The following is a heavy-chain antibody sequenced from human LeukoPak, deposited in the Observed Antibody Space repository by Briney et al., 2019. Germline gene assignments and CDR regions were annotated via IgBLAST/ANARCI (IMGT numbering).Heavy chain of an antibody. D-gene: IGHD5-18*01. CDR1: GFTFSSYS. J-gene: IGHJ6*03. CDR3: ARVEGGYSFSPFYYYYYYMDV. V-gene: IGHV3-48*01. CDR2: ISSSSSTI. Sequence: PGGSLRLSCAASGFTFSSYSMNWVRQAPGKGLEWVSYISSSSSTIYYAGSVKGRFTISRDNAKNSLYLQMNSLRAEDTAVYYCARVEGGYSFSPFYYYYYYMDVWGKGTMVTISS.